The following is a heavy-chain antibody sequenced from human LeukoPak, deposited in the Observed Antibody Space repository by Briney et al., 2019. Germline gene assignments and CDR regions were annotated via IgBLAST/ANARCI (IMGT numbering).Heavy chain of an antibody. D-gene: IGHD6-19*01. CDR3: ASVLSGIAVAGSFDP. V-gene: IGHV1-69*06. CDR1: GGTFSSYA. J-gene: IGHJ5*02. Sequence: SVKVSCKASGGTFSSYAISWVRQAPGQGLEWMGGIIPIFGTANYAQKFQGRVTITADKSTSTAYMELSSLRSEDTAVYYCASVLSGIAVAGSFDPWGQGTLVAVSS. CDR2: IIPIFGTA.